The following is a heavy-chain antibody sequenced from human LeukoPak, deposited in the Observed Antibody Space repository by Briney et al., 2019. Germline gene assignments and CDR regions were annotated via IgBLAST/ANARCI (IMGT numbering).Heavy chain of an antibody. CDR2: INHSGST. D-gene: IGHD3-22*01. Sequence: PSETLSLTCAVYGGSFSGYYWSWIRQPPGKGLEWIGEINHSGSTNYNPSLKSRVTMSVDTSKNQFSLKLSSVTAADTAVYYCAREVSHYYYDSSGYYPGQWGQGTMVTVSS. V-gene: IGHV4-34*01. J-gene: IGHJ3*01. CDR1: GGSFSGYY. CDR3: AREVSHYYYDSSGYYPGQ.